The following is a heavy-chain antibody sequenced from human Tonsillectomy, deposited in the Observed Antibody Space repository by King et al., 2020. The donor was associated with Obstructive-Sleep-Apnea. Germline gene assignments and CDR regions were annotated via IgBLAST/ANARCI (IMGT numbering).Heavy chain of an antibody. D-gene: IGHD3-10*01. Sequence: VQLVESGGGLVQPGGSLRLSCAASGFTFTSYWMSWVRQAPGKGLEWVANIKQDGSEKYYVDSVKGRFAVSRDNAKNSLFLQMNSLRAEDTAVYYCAREGVWLRNWYFDLWGRGSLVTVSS. CDR3: AREGVWLRNWYFDL. J-gene: IGHJ2*01. CDR1: GFTFTSYW. V-gene: IGHV3-7*01. CDR2: IKQDGSEK.